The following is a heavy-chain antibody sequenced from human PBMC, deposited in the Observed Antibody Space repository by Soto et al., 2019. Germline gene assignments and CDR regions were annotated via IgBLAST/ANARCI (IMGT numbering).Heavy chain of an antibody. CDR2: INPNNGNT. CDR3: ACATVADTAAYFCSSDVYYGEEDV. Sequence: ASVKVSCKASGYTFTSYDINWARQASGQGLEYLGWINPNNGNTGYVQKFQGRVTMTRDTSISTAYMELSSLRSEDTAVYYCACATVADTAAYFCSSDVYYGEEDVWGQGTTVTVSS. J-gene: IGHJ6*02. CDR1: GYTFTSYD. D-gene: IGHD4-17*01. V-gene: IGHV1-8*01.